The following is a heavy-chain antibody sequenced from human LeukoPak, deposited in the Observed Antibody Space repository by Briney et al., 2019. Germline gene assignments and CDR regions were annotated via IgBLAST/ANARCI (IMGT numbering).Heavy chain of an antibody. D-gene: IGHD6-19*01. Sequence: GGSLRLSCAASGFTFDDYAMHWVRQAPGKGLEWVSGISWNSGSIGYADSVKGRFTISRDNAMNSLYLQMNSLRAEDTALYYCAKAGIAVAGTDVYFDYWGQGTLVTVSS. CDR3: AKAGIAVAGTDVYFDY. V-gene: IGHV3-9*01. CDR2: ISWNSGSI. J-gene: IGHJ4*02. CDR1: GFTFDDYA.